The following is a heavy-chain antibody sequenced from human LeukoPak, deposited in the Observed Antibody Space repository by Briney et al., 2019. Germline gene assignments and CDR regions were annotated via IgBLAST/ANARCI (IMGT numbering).Heavy chain of an antibody. D-gene: IGHD3-22*01. CDR3: AKDERSSGYFLDY. CDR2: ISGSGATI. Sequence: GGSLRLSCAASGFTFSSYAMSWVRQAPGKGLEWVSLISGSGATIYYADSLKGWFTISRDNFKNTLYLQMNSLRAEDTAVYYCAKDERSSGYFLDYWGQGTLVTVSS. V-gene: IGHV3-23*01. J-gene: IGHJ4*02. CDR1: GFTFSSYA.